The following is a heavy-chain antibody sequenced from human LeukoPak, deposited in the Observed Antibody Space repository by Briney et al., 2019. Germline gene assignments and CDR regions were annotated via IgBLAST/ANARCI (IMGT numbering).Heavy chain of an antibody. CDR1: GFTFSDYS. Sequence: PGGSLRLSCAASGFTFSDYSMSWVRQAPGKGPEWVSTISGSGDATYYADSVKGRFTISRDNSKNTLYVQMNSLRAEDTAAYYCAKLCVDSSGYYYVQDAFDIWGQGTMVTVSS. CDR3: AKLCVDSSGYYYVQDAFDI. J-gene: IGHJ3*02. V-gene: IGHV3-23*01. CDR2: ISGSGDAT. D-gene: IGHD3-22*01.